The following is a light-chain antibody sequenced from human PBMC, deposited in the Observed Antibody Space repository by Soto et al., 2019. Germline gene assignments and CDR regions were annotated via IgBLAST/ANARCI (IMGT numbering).Light chain of an antibody. CDR2: NTN. V-gene: IGLV7-43*01. CDR3: LLYLSGHVRV. J-gene: IGLJ2*01. CDR1: TGEVTSGYY. Sequence: QAVVTQEPSLSVSPGGTVTLTCASSTGEVTSGYYPSWIQQKPGQVPRSLIYNTNNKHSWTPVRFSGSLLGGRAALTLSDVQPEDEADYYCLLYLSGHVRVLGGGTKLTVL.